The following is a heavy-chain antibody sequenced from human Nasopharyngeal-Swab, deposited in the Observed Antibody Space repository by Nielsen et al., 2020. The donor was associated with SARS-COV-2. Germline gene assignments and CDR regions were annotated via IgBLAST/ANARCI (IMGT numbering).Heavy chain of an antibody. D-gene: IGHD5-18*01. J-gene: IGHJ6*02. Sequence: SETLSLTCTVSGGSISSYYWSWIRQPPGKGLEWIGYIYYSGSTNYNPSLKSRVTISVDTSKNQFSLKLSSVTAADTAVYYRARGGLSLGYSYDYYYYGMDVWGQGTTVTVSS. CDR1: GGSISSYY. V-gene: IGHV4-59*01. CDR3: ARGGLSLGYSYDYYYYGMDV. CDR2: IYYSGST.